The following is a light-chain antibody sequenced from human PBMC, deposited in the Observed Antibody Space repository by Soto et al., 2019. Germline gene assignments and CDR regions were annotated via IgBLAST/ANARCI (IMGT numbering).Light chain of an antibody. J-gene: IGKJ4*01. Sequence: DIQMTQSPSSLSASVGDRVTITCRASQSISSNLNWYQQKPGKAPKLLIYAASSLQSGVPSRFSGSRSGTDFTLTISSLQPEDVATYYCQQSYSTPLTFGGGTNMEI. CDR3: QQSYSTPLT. V-gene: IGKV1-39*01. CDR2: AAS. CDR1: QSISSN.